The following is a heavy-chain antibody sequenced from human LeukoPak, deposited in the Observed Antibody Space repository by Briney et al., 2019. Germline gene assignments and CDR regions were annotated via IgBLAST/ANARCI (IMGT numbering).Heavy chain of an antibody. CDR2: MNPNSGNT. J-gene: IGHJ5*02. Sequence: ASVKVSCKASGYTFTSYDINWVRQATGQGLEWMAWMNPNSGNTGYAQKFQGRVTMTRNTSISTAYMELSSLRCEDTAVYYCARGRLELLKRWFDPWGQGTLVSVSS. V-gene: IGHV1-8*01. CDR1: GYTFTSYD. CDR3: ARGRLELLKRWFDP. D-gene: IGHD1-7*01.